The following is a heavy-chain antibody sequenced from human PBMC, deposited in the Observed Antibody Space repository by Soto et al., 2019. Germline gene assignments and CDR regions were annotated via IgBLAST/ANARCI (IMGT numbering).Heavy chain of an antibody. Sequence: QVQLVQSGAEVKKPGASVKVSCKASGYTFTRYYVHWERQAPGQGFEWMGIIDPSGGSTTYAQKFQGRVTMTCDTSTSTVYMELSSLTSVDTAVYYCARDIDYDSSGLDYWGQGTLVTVSS. D-gene: IGHD3-22*01. CDR2: IDPSGGST. CDR3: ARDIDYDSSGLDY. J-gene: IGHJ4*02. V-gene: IGHV1-46*01. CDR1: GYTFTRYY.